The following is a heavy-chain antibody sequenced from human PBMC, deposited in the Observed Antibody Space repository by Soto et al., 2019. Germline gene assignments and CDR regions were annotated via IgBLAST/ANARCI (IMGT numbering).Heavy chain of an antibody. CDR2: IYYSGRT. D-gene: IGHD6-19*01. CDR3: ARGVDRQWADY. Sequence: QVQLQESGPGLVKPSETLSLTCTVSGGSISSYYWSWIRQPPGKGLEWIGYIYYSGRTNYNPSLKSRVTISVDTSKNQFSLKLSSVTAADTAVYSCARGVDRQWADYWGQGTLVTVSS. V-gene: IGHV4-59*01. J-gene: IGHJ4*02. CDR1: GGSISSYY.